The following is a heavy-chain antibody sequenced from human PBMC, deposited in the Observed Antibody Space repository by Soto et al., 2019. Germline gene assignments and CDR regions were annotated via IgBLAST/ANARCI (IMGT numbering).Heavy chain of an antibody. CDR2: VNHAGAA. J-gene: IGHJ4*02. Sequence: QVHLQQWGAGLLRPSETLSLTGNVSGGSLTGYFWNWIRQPHGRPMECIGEVNHAGAATYNPSLRSRVTLSVDTSKHQFSLRLASVAATDTALYFCARGYFTRKSLDYWDQGALVTVSS. V-gene: IGHV4-34*01. CDR3: ARGYFTRKSLDY. CDR1: GGSLTGYF.